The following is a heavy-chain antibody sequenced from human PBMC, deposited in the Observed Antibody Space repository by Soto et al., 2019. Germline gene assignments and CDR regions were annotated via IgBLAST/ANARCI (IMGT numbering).Heavy chain of an antibody. CDR1: GFIFSDYA. V-gene: IGHV3-23*01. CDR2: IRGTNENT. Sequence: GGSLRLSCAASGFIFSDYAMNWVRQAPGKGLEWIALIRGTNENTYYADSVRGRFTISRDNSRDTLYLQMNSLRAEDKAIYYYANDLARFGYWSQGTLVTVSS. J-gene: IGHJ4*02. CDR3: ANDLARFGY. D-gene: IGHD3-10*01.